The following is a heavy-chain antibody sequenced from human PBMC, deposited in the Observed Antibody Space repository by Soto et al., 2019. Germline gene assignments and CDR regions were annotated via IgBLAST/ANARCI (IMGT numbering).Heavy chain of an antibody. Sequence: ASVKVSCKASGGTFSSYAISWVRQAPGQGLEWMGGIIPIFGTANYAQKFQGRVTITADESTSTAYMELSSLRSEDTAVYYCAREKTATKHGTYYYYGMDVWGQGTTVTVSS. V-gene: IGHV1-69*13. CDR1: GGTFSSYA. D-gene: IGHD6-25*01. CDR3: AREKTATKHGTYYYYGMDV. J-gene: IGHJ6*02. CDR2: IIPIFGTA.